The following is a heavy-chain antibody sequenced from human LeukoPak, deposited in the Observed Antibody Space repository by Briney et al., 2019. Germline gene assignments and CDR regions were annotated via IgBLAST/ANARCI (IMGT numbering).Heavy chain of an antibody. CDR3: ARSKTGDSATFDY. D-gene: IGHD7-27*01. V-gene: IGHV4-30-4*01. J-gene: IGHJ4*02. Sequence: SETLSLACTVSGGSISSGDYYGSWIRQPPGKGLDWIGYIYYSGSTYYNPSLKSRVTISVDTSKNQFSLELSSVTAADTAVYFCARSKTGDSATFDYWGQGTLVTVSS. CDR2: IYYSGST. CDR1: GGSISSGDYY.